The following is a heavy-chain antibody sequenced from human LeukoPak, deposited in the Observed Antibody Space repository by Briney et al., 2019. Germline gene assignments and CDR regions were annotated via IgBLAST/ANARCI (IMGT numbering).Heavy chain of an antibody. CDR3: ARPYYDSSAPPYDY. J-gene: IGHJ4*02. V-gene: IGHV1-18*01. Sequence: ASVKVSCKASGYTFTSYGISWVRQAPGQGLEWMGWISAYNGNTNYAQKLQGRVTMTTDTSTSTAYMELRSLRSDDTAVYYCARPYYDSSAPPYDYWGQGTLSPSPQ. CDR1: GYTFTSYG. CDR2: ISAYNGNT. D-gene: IGHD3-22*01.